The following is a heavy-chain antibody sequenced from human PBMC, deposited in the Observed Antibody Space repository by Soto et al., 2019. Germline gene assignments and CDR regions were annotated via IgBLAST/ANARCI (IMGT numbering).Heavy chain of an antibody. CDR2: IPSDGRDV. Sequence: VGSLRLSCEASGFNFRDFWMHWVRQPPGKGPEWVSNIPSDGRDVSYADSVRGRFTISRDDARNTLYLQMSDLRVEDTAIYYCTRDDSGLGIDYWGQGTQVTVSS. D-gene: IGHD1-26*01. CDR1: GFNFRDFW. V-gene: IGHV3-74*01. J-gene: IGHJ4*02. CDR3: TRDDSGLGIDY.